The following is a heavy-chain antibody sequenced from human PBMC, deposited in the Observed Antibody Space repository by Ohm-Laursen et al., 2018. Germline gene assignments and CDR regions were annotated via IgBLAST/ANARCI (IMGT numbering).Heavy chain of an antibody. D-gene: IGHD2-2*01. CDR2: ISVSGSST. V-gene: IGHV3-23*01. CDR3: ARIGAQLPDY. CDR1: GFTFSISG. Sequence: SLRLSCAASGFTFSISGMTWVRQAPGKGLEWVSGISVSGSSTDYADSVKGRFTISRDDSKNTLYLQMNSLRAEDTAVYYCARIGAQLPDYWGQGTLVTVSS. J-gene: IGHJ4*02.